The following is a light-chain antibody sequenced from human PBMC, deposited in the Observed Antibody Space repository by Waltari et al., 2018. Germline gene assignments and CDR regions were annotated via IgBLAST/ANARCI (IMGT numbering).Light chain of an antibody. V-gene: IGKV3-15*01. CDR2: GAS. Sequence: EIVMTQSPATLSVSPGERVTLSCRASQSISSNLIWFQQRRGQAPRLLIYGASIRATGIPGRFSGSGSGTEFTLTISSLQSEDYAVYFCQQYSDWPMFGQGTEVEIK. J-gene: IGKJ1*01. CDR3: QQYSDWPM. CDR1: QSISSN.